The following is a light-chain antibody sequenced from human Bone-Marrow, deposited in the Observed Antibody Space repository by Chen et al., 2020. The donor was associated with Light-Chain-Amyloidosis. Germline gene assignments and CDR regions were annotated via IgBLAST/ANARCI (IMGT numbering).Light chain of an antibody. Sequence: SALTQPASLSGSPGQSITISCTGTSSDVGGDNHVSWYQQHPDKAPKLMIYEVTNRPSWVPDRFCGSKSDNTASLTISGLQTEDEADYFCSSYTITNTLVFGSGTRVTVL. CDR1: SSDVGGDNH. V-gene: IGLV2-14*01. J-gene: IGLJ1*01. CDR3: SSYTITNTLV. CDR2: EVT.